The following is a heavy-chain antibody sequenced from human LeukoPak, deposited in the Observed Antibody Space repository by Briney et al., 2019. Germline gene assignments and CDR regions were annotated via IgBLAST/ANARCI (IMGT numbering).Heavy chain of an antibody. V-gene: IGHV1-46*01. CDR1: GYTLTNYY. CDR3: TREGKALKYFDY. Sequence: GASVKLSCKASGYTLTNYYMHWVRQAPGQGLEWTGIINPSDGSTRYAEKFQGRVTKTRDTSTSTVYMELSSLRYEDTAVYYCTREGKALKYFDYWGQGTLVTVSS. CDR2: INPSDGST. J-gene: IGHJ4*02.